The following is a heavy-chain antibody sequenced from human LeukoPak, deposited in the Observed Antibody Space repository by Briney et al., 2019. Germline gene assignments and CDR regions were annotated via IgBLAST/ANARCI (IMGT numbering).Heavy chain of an antibody. CDR3: AREIKYSSSGAFDY. CDR2: ISGSGGST. J-gene: IGHJ4*02. D-gene: IGHD6-6*01. V-gene: IGHV3-23*01. CDR1: GFTFSSYG. Sequence: GGSLRLSCAASGFTFSSYGMSWVRQAPGKGLEWVSAISGSGGSTYYADSVKGRFTISRDNSKNTLYLQMNSLRAADTAVYYCAREIKYSSSGAFDYWGQGTLVTVSS.